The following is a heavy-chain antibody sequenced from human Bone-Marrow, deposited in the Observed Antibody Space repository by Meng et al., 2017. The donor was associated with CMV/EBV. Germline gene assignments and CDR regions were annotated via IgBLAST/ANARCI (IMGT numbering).Heavy chain of an antibody. D-gene: IGHD3-22*01. V-gene: IGHV3-15*01. Sequence: GESLKISCAASGFTFSNAWMSWVRQAPGKGLEWVGRIKSKTEGGTTDYAAPVKGRFIISRDDSRNTLYLQMNSLRAEDTAVYYCAKFVLSSGYYYDYWGQGTLVNVSS. CDR1: GFTFSNAW. CDR2: IKSKTEGGTT. CDR3: AKFVLSSGYYYDY. J-gene: IGHJ4*02.